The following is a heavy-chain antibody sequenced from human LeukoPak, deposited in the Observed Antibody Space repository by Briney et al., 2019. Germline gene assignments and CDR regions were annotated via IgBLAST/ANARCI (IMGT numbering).Heavy chain of an antibody. J-gene: IGHJ4*02. CDR3: ARELLTTLTTGGFDS. V-gene: IGHV4-39*07. D-gene: IGHD4-17*01. Sequence: SETLSLTCTVSGGSISSNIYYWGWIRQPPGKGLEWIGSIYYSGNTDYNPSLKRRVTISIDTSKNQFSLKLSSVTAADTAVYYCARELLTTLTTGGFDSWGQGTLVTVSS. CDR1: GGSISSNIYY. CDR2: IYYSGNT.